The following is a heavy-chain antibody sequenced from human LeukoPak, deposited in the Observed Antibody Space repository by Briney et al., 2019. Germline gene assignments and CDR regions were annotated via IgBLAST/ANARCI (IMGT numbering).Heavy chain of an antibody. Sequence: VASVKVSCKASGYTFTGYYMRWVRQAPGQGLEWVGWINPNSGGTNYAQKFQGRVTMTRDTSISTAYMELSRLRSDDTAVYYCAREREGCSSTSCFNWFDPWGQGTLVTVSS. CDR1: GYTFTGYY. CDR2: INPNSGGT. J-gene: IGHJ5*02. D-gene: IGHD2-2*01. V-gene: IGHV1-2*02. CDR3: AREREGCSSTSCFNWFDP.